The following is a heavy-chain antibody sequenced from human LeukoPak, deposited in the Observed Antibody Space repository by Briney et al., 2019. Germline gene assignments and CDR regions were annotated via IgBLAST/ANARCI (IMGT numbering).Heavy chain of an antibody. J-gene: IGHJ5*02. V-gene: IGHV4-4*07. CDR1: GGSISSYY. Sequence: SETLSLTCTVSGGSISSYYWSWIRQPAGKGLEWIGRIYTSGSTNYNPSLKSRVTMSVDTSKNQFSLKLSSVTAADTAVYYCARAGVRGVILVHWFDPWGQGTLVTVSS. CDR2: IYTSGST. CDR3: ARAGVRGVILVHWFDP. D-gene: IGHD3-10*01.